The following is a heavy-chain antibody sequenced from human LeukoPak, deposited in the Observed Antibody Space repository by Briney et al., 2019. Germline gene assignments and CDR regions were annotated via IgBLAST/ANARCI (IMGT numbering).Heavy chain of an antibody. CDR1: GFTFSDYY. CDR2: ISSSGSTI. Sequence: PGGSLRLSCAASGFTFSDYYMSWIRQAPGKGLERVSYISSSGSTIYYADSVKGRFTISRDNAKNSLYLQMNSLRAEDTAVYYCASRLSARAEYYYYGMDVWGQGTTVTVSS. J-gene: IGHJ6*02. CDR3: ASRLSARAEYYYYGMDV. V-gene: IGHV3-11*01.